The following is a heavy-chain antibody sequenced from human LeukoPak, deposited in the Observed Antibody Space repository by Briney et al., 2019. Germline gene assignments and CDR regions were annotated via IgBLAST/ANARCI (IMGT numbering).Heavy chain of an antibody. CDR2: INPNSGGT. CDR1: GYTFTGYY. Sequence: ASVKVSCKASGYTFTGYYMHWVRQAPGQGLEWMGWINPNSGGTNYAQKFQGRVTMTRDTSISTAYMELSRLRSDDTAVYYCARDITMVRGPSGLNWFDPWGQGTLVTVSS. D-gene: IGHD3-10*01. V-gene: IGHV1-2*02. CDR3: ARDITMVRGPSGLNWFDP. J-gene: IGHJ5*02.